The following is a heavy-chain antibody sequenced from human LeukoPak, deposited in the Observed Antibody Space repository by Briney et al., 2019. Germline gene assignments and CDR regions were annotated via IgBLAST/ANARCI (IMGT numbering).Heavy chain of an antibody. CDR1: GFTFSSYE. CDR3: AREVTDDYGDDGAFDI. Sequence: GGSLRLSCAASGFTFSSYEMNWVRQAPGKGLEWVSYISSSGSTIYYADSVKGRFTISRDNAKNSLYLQMNSLRAEETAVYYCAREVTDDYGDDGAFDIWGQGTMVTVSS. J-gene: IGHJ3*02. V-gene: IGHV3-48*03. D-gene: IGHD4-17*01. CDR2: ISSSGSTI.